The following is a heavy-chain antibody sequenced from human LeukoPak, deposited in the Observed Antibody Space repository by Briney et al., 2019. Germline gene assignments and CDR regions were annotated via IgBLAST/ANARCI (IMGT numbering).Heavy chain of an antibody. J-gene: IGHJ3*02. CDR3: ASSGWELLIAFDI. D-gene: IGHD1-26*01. V-gene: IGHV3-53*01. Sequence: PGGSLRLSCAASGFTVSSNYMSWVRQAPGKGLEWVSVIYSGGSTYYADSVKGRFTISRGNSKNTLYLQMNSLRAEDTAVYYCASSGWELLIAFDIWGQGTMVTVSS. CDR2: IYSGGST. CDR1: GFTVSSNY.